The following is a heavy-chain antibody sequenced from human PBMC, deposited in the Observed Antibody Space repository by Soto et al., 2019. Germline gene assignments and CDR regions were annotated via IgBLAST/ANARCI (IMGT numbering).Heavy chain of an antibody. CDR3: ARAAGSYGSFDY. Sequence: QVQLVASGGGVVQSGRSLRLSCAASGFTFSSYGMHWVRQAPGKGLEWVAIIWYDGSNRYYAESVKGRLTISRDNSKNTLYLQMNSLRVEDTAMYYCARAAGSYGSFDYWGQGTLVTVSS. D-gene: IGHD3-10*01. CDR2: IWYDGSNR. V-gene: IGHV3-33*01. CDR1: GFTFSSYG. J-gene: IGHJ4*02.